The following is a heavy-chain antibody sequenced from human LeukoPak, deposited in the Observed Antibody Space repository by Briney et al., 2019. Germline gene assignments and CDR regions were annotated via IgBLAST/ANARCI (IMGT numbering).Heavy chain of an antibody. V-gene: IGHV3-30*02. CDR2: IRYDGSNK. Sequence: PGGSLRLSCAASGFTFSSYGMHWVRQAPGKGLEWVAFIRYDGSNKYYADSVKGRFTISRDNSKNTLYLQMNSLRAEDTAVYFCARRAIEPAAPAFDSWGQGTLVTVSS. D-gene: IGHD6-6*01. CDR3: ARRAIEPAAPAFDS. CDR1: GFTFSSYG. J-gene: IGHJ4*02.